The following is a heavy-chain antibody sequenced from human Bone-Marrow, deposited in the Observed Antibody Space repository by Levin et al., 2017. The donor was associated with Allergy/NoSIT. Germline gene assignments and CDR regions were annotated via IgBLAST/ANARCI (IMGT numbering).Heavy chain of an antibody. CDR2: IDWDGGAT. D-gene: IGHD5-24*01. CDR3: AKGLQSFYFDQ. CDR1: GFTFVSYT. J-gene: IGHJ4*02. V-gene: IGHV3-23*01. Sequence: PGGSLRLSCAASGFTFVSYTMSWVRQAPGKGLEWVSGIDWDGGATYYSSSVKGRFTVSRDNSKNTLFLQMDSLSADDTAVYFCAKGLQSFYFDQWCQGAQVTVSS.